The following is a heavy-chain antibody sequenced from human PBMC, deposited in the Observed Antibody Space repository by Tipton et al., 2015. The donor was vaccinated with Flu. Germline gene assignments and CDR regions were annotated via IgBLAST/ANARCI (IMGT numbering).Heavy chain of an antibody. CDR2: IYYSGST. D-gene: IGHD6-13*01. V-gene: IGHV4-59*01. CDR3: ARIAAAGTGYFDY. Sequence: TLSLTCAVYGGSFSGYYWSWIRQPPGKGLEWIGYIYYSGSTNYNPSLKSRVTISVDTSKNQFSLKLSSVTAADTAVYYCARIAAAGTGYFDYWGQGTLVTVSS. CDR1: GGSFSGYY. J-gene: IGHJ4*02.